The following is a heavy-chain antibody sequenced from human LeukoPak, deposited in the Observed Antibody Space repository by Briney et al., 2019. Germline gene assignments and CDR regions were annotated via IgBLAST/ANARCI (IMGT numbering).Heavy chain of an antibody. CDR1: GYTFTSYD. CDR2: MNPNSGNT. J-gene: IGHJ4*02. CDR3: ARGSSWRGYSGYSFDY. D-gene: IGHD5-12*01. Sequence: SVKVSCKASGYTFTSYDVNWFRQATGQGLEWMGWMNPNSGNTGYAQKFQGRVSLTRDTSISTAYMELSSLRSEDTAVYYCARGSSWRGYSGYSFDYWGQGTLVTVSS. V-gene: IGHV1-8*01.